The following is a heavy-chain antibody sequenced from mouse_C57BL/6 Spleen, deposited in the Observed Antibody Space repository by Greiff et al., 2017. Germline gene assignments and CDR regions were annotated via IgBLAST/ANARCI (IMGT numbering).Heavy chain of an antibody. V-gene: IGHV5-15*01. CDR1: GFTFSDYG. D-gene: IGHD1-1*02. CDR3: ARLWPHWYFDV. J-gene: IGHJ1*03. Sequence: EVKLVESGGGLVQPGGSLKLSCAASGFTFSDYGMAWVRQAPRKGPEWVAFISNLAYSIYYADTVTGRFTISRENAKNTLYLEMSSLRSEDTAMYYCARLWPHWYFDVWGTGTTVTVSS. CDR2: ISNLAYSI.